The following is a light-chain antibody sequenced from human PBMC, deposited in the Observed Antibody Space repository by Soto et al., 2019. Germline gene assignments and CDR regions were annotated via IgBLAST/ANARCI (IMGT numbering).Light chain of an antibody. V-gene: IGKV3-20*01. J-gene: IGKJ4*01. CDR3: QQYGSSPT. CDR2: GAS. Sequence: EIVMTQSPATLSVSPGERATLSCRASQSVSSSYLAWYQQKPGQAPRLLIYGASIRAAGIPDRFSGSGSGTDSTLTISRLEPEDFAVYYCQQYGSSPTFGGGTKVDIK. CDR1: QSVSSSY.